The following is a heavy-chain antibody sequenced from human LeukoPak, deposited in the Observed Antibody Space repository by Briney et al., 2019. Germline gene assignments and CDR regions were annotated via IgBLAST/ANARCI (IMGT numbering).Heavy chain of an antibody. V-gene: IGHV3-74*01. J-gene: IGHJ4*02. D-gene: IGHD1-26*01. CDR3: ARDGRSGNFDK. CDR1: GFTFSGDW. CDR2: IRSDASIT. Sequence: GGSLRLSCAASGFTFSGDWMHWVRQAPGKGLAWVSVIRSDASITTYADSGKGRFTISRDTAKNTLYLQMNSLRTEDTAVYYCARDGRSGNFDKWGQGTLVSVSS.